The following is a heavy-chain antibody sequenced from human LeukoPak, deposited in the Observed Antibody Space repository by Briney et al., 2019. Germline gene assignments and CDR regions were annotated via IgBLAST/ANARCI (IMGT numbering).Heavy chain of an antibody. CDR2: INHSGST. D-gene: IGHD1-26*01. CDR1: GGSFSGYY. CDR3: ATTKVGAVLYWYFDL. Sequence: SETLSLTCAVYGGSFSGYYWSWIRQPPGKGLEWIGEINHSGSTNYNPSLKSRVTISVDTSKNQFSLKLSSVTAADTAVYYCATTKVGAVLYWYFDLWGRGALVTVSS. V-gene: IGHV4-34*01. J-gene: IGHJ2*01.